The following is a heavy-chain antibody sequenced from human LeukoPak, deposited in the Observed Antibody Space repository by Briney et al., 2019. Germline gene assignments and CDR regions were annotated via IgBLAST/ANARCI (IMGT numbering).Heavy chain of an antibody. Sequence: GGSLRLSCAASGFTFDDYAMHWVRQAPGKGLEWVSGISWNSGSIGYADSVKGRFTISRDNAKNSLYLQMNSLRAEDTAVYYCARDLGWELDVTWGQGTLVTVSS. CDR3: ARDLGWELDVT. CDR1: GFTFDDYA. CDR2: ISWNSGSI. D-gene: IGHD1-26*01. J-gene: IGHJ5*02. V-gene: IGHV3-9*01.